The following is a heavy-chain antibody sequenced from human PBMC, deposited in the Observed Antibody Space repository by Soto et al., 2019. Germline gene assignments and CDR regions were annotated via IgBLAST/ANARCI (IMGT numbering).Heavy chain of an antibody. D-gene: IGHD6-25*01. CDR1: GYTFTSYG. J-gene: IGHJ4*02. Sequence: QVQLVQSGAEVKKPGASVKVSCKASGYTFTSYGISWVRQAPGQGLEWMGWISAYNGNTKYVQKLQGRVTMTTDTSTSTAYMELRGMRSDDPAVYYCARDRSVGLVDYWGQGTLVTVSS. CDR3: ARDRSVGLVDY. CDR2: ISAYNGNT. V-gene: IGHV1-18*01.